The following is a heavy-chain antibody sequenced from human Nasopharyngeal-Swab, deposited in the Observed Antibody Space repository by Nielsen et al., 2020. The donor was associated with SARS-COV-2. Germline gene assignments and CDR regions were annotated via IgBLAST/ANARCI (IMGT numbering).Heavy chain of an antibody. CDR2: VYYTGST. CDR3: ARSPHYYYYMDV. Sequence: WIRQPPGKGLQWIGSVYYTGSTYYNPSLKSRVTISVDTSQNQFSLKLRSATAADTAVYYCARSPHYYYYMDVWGTGTTVTVSS. J-gene: IGHJ6*03. V-gene: IGHV4-39*01.